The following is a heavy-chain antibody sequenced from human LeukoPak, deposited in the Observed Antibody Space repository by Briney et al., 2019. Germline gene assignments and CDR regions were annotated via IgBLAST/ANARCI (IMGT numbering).Heavy chain of an antibody. Sequence: PSETLSLTCTVSGGSISSYYWSWIRQPPGKGLEWIGYTYYSGTTNYNPSLKSRVTISVDTSKNQFSLKLSSVTAADTAVYYCARGQQLVTPFDYWGQGTLVTVSS. CDR3: ARGQQLVTPFDY. D-gene: IGHD6-13*01. CDR1: GGSISSYY. V-gene: IGHV4-59*01. J-gene: IGHJ4*02. CDR2: TYYSGTT.